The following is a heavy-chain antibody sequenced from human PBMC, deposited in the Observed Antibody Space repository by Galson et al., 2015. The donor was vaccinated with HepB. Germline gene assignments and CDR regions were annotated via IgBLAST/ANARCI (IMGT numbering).Heavy chain of an antibody. CDR3: ARDSYYDSSGYQRADY. CDR2: IIPIFGTA. V-gene: IGHV1-69*13. D-gene: IGHD3-22*01. Sequence: SVKVSCKASGGTFSSYAISWVRQAPGQGLEWMGGIIPIFGTANYAQKFQGRVTITADESTSTAYMELSSLRSEDTAVYYCARDSYYDSSGYQRADYWGQGTLVTVSS. CDR1: GGTFSSYA. J-gene: IGHJ4*02.